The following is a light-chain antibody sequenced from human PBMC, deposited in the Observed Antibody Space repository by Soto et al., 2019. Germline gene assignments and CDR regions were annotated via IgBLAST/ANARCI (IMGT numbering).Light chain of an antibody. CDR2: AS. V-gene: IGKV3-20*01. CDR3: QHYNTAAL. J-gene: IGKJ3*01. CDR1: QSVSDMY. Sequence: EIVLTQSPGTLSLSPGERATLSCRASQSVSDMYLAWYQQKPGQAPRLLIHASNRATGIPYSCRGSGCGTDFSLSISRLEHEDFGAYYWQHYNTAALFGPGTKVEIK.